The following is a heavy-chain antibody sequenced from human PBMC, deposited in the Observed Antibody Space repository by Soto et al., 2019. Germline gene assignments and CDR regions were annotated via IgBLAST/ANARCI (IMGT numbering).Heavy chain of an antibody. CDR3: ARDRSAARRDPKLDY. V-gene: IGHV3-30*01. CDR1: GVNCSSYA. D-gene: IGHD6-6*01. J-gene: IGHJ4*02. CDR2: ISYDGSNK. Sequence: PQRLSWAAAGVNCSSYAMHWVSQAPEKGLEWLVVISYDGSNKYYSDSVKGRFTISRDNSKNTLYLQMNSLRAEDTAVYYCARDRSAARRDPKLDYWGQGTLVTVSS.